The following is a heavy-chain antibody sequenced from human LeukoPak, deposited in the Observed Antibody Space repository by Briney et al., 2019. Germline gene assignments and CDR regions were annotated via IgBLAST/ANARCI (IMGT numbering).Heavy chain of an antibody. Sequence: PGGSQRLSCAASGFSFSTYWMNWVRQPPGKGLEWVANIMRDGSDKYYVDSVKGRFTISRDNAKNSLYLQMNSLRAEDTAVYYCARDPSRGYSYGYADYWGQGSLVTVSS. CDR1: GFSFSTYW. D-gene: IGHD5-18*01. V-gene: IGHV3-7*01. CDR3: ARDPSRGYSYGYADY. CDR2: IMRDGSDK. J-gene: IGHJ4*02.